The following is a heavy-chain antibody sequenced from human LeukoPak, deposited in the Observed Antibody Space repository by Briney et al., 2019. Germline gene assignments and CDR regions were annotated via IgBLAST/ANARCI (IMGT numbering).Heavy chain of an antibody. CDR1: GYTFTSYD. V-gene: IGHV1-8*01. D-gene: IGHD2-15*01. Sequence: ASVKVSCKASGYTFTSYDINWVRQATGQGLEWMGWMNPNSGNTGYAQKFQGGVTMTRNTSISTAYMELSSLRSEDTAVYYCARGRLRCGGSCYGFDYWGQGTLVTVSS. CDR3: ARGRLRCGGSCYGFDY. J-gene: IGHJ4*02. CDR2: MNPNSGNT.